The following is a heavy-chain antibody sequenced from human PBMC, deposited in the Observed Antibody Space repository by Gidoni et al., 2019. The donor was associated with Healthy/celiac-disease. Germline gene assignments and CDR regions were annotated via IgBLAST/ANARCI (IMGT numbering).Heavy chain of an antibody. V-gene: IGHV3-33*01. J-gene: IGHJ4*02. D-gene: IGHD4-17*01. CDR2: IWYDGSNK. CDR1: GFTFSGYG. CDR3: ARVLYGDVDY. Sequence: QVQLVESGGGVVQPGRSLRLSCAASGFTFSGYGMHWVRQAPGKGLEWVAVIWYDGSNKYYADSVKGRFTISRDNSKNTLYLQMNSLRAEDTAVYYCARVLYGDVDYWGQGTLVTVSS.